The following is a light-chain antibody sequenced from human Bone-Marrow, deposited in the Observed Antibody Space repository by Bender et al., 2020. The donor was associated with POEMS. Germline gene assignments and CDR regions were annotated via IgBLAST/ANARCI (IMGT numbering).Light chain of an antibody. Sequence: QSALTQPPSASGSPGQSVTISCTGTSSDVGYYNFVSWYQHHPGKAPKLMIYEVSKRPSGVPDRFSGSKSGNTASLTISGLQAEDDADYYCSSYAGGSTYVVFGGGTKLTVL. CDR3: SSYAGGSTYVV. CDR2: EVS. CDR1: SSDVGYYNF. V-gene: IGLV2-8*01. J-gene: IGLJ2*01.